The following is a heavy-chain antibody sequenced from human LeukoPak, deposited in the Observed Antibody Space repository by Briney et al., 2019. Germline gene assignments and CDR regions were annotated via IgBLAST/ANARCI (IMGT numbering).Heavy chain of an antibody. V-gene: IGHV1-69*05. CDR2: IIPIFGTA. CDR1: GGTFSNYA. D-gene: IGHD3-22*01. Sequence: GASVKVSCXASGGTFSNYAISWVRQALGQGLEWMAGIIPIFGTANYAQKFQGRVTITTDESTSTAYMELSSLRSEDTAVYYCARGGPVLLTMIVPWDDWGQGTLVTVSS. J-gene: IGHJ4*02. CDR3: ARGGPVLLTMIVPWDD.